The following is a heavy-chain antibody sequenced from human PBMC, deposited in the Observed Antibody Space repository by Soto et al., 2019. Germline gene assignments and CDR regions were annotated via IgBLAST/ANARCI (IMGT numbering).Heavy chain of an antibody. CDR1: GGSFSGYY. D-gene: IGHD3-10*01. V-gene: IGHV4-34*01. CDR3: ARRPGGYYYYYGMDV. Sequence: SETLSLTCAVYGGSFSGYYWRWIRQPPGKGLEWIGEINHSGSTNYNPSLKSRVTISVDTSKNQFSLKLSSVTAADTAVYYCARRPGGYYYYYGMDVWGQGTTVT. CDR2: INHSGST. J-gene: IGHJ6*02.